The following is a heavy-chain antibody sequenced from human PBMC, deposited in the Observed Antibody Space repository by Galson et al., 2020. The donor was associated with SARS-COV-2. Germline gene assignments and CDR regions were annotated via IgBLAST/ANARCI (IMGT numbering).Heavy chain of an antibody. CDR3: ARDINRWGGYATSSTDY. CDR1: GGSISSSSYY. V-gene: IGHV4-39*07. Sequence: SETLSLTCTVSGGSISSSSYYWGWIRQPPGKGLEWIGSIYYSGSTYYNPSLKSRVTISVDTSKNQFSLKLSSVTAADTAVYYCARDINRWGGYATSSTDYWSQGTLVTVSS. D-gene: IGHD5-18*01. J-gene: IGHJ4*02. CDR2: IYYSGST.